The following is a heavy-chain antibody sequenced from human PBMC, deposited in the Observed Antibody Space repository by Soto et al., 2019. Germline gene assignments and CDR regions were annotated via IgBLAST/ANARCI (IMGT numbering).Heavy chain of an antibody. D-gene: IGHD6-25*01. CDR1: GGSISSSNW. CDR2: IYHSGST. J-gene: IGHJ4*02. Sequence: QVQLQESGPGLVKPSGTLSLTCAVSGGSISSSNWWSWVRQPPGKGLEWIGEIYHSGSTNYNPSLXXQXPXXVRKSTNQFSLKLSSVTAADTAVYYCPLLAAANDYWGQGTLVTVSS. CDR3: PLLAAANDY. V-gene: IGHV4-4*02.